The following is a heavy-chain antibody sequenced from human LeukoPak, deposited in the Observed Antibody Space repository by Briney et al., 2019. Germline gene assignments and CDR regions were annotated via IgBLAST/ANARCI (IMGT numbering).Heavy chain of an antibody. CDR2: IRGGADDT. J-gene: IGHJ5*02. D-gene: IGHD5-12*01. Sequence: GGSLRLSCAASGFSFISSSMAWGPLGPGKGRGGGSVIRGGADDTSYADSVKGRFTISRDNSKNTLFLQMDGLRVEDTAVYYCATSGFSGYDHPSWGQGTLVTVSS. V-gene: IGHV3-23*01. CDR3: ATSGFSGYDHPS. CDR1: GFSFISSS.